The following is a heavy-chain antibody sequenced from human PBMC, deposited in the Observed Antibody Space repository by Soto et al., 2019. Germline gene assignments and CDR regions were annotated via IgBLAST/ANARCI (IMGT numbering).Heavy chain of an antibody. V-gene: IGHV4-59*01. CDR1: GGSISSYY. J-gene: IGHJ4*02. D-gene: IGHD3-10*01. CDR2: IYYSGST. CDR3: ARERRYYGSRSYYNYFDY. Sequence: SETLSLTCTVSGGSISSYYWSWIRQPPGKGLEWIGYIYYSGSTNYNPSLKSRVTISVDTSKNQFSLKLSSVTAADTAVHYCARERRYYGSRSYYNYFDYWGQGTLVTISS.